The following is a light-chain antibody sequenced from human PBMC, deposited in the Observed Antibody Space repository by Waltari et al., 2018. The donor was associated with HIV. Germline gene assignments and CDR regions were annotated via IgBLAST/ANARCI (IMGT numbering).Light chain of an antibody. J-gene: IGLJ3*02. Sequence: SYELTQPPSVPVSPGQTARITCSGDALPKQYAYWYHQKSGQAPVLVIYKDSERPSGIPERFSGSSSGTTVTLTISGVQPEDEADYYCQSADRSGSWVFGGGTKLTVL. CDR2: KDS. CDR3: QSADRSGSWV. CDR1: ALPKQY. V-gene: IGLV3-25*03.